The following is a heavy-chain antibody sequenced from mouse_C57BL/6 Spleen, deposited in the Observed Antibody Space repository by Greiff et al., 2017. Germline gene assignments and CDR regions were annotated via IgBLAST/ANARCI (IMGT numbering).Heavy chain of an antibody. CDR2: IYPGDGDT. CDR3: AREDYDLTGTGAWFAY. D-gene: IGHD4-1*01. CDR1: GYAFSSSW. V-gene: IGHV1-82*01. Sequence: QVQLQQSGPELVKPGASVKISCKASGYAFSSSWMNWVKQRPGKGLEWIGRIYPGDGDTNYNGKFKGKATLTADKSSSTAYMQLSSLTSEDSAVYFCAREDYDLTGTGAWFAYWGQGTLVTVSA. J-gene: IGHJ3*01.